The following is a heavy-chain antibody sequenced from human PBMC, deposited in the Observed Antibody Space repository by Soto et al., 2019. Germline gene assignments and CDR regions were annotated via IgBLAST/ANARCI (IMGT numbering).Heavy chain of an antibody. Sequence: ASVKVSCKASGYTFTGYYMHWVRQAPGQGLEWMGWINPNSGGTNYAQKFQGWVTMTRDTSISTAYMELSRLRSDDTAVYYCARDVSSGWLNFDYWGQGTLVTVSS. CDR2: INPNSGGT. CDR3: ARDVSSGWLNFDY. CDR1: GYTFTGYY. D-gene: IGHD6-19*01. V-gene: IGHV1-2*04. J-gene: IGHJ4*02.